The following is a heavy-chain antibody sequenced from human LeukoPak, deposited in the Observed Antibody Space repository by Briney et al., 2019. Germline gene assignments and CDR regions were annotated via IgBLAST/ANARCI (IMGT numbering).Heavy chain of an antibody. CDR3: GTAFEF. Sequence: GGSLRLSCAASGFSVSGTWMHWVRQAPGKGLVWVSGINNDGRSTSYADPVKGRFTISRDNAKNTLYMQMNSLRAEDTAVYYCGTAFEFWGQGTLVTVSS. D-gene: IGHD5-18*01. V-gene: IGHV3-74*01. CDR1: GFSVSGTW. CDR2: INNDGRST. J-gene: IGHJ4*02.